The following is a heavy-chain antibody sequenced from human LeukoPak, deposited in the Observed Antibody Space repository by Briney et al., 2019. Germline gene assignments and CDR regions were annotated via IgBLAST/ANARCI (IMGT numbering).Heavy chain of an antibody. CDR1: GFILSDYN. CDR3: ARDQTGFCSGSSCLGSTFDY. J-gene: IGHJ4*02. D-gene: IGHD2-15*01. CDR2: ISYDGRNK. V-gene: IGHV3-30*04. Sequence: GGSLRLSCAASGFILSDYNMHWVRQAPGRGLEWVAVISYDGRNKYYADSVKGRFTISRDNSKNTLYLQMNSLRAEDTAVYYRARDQTGFCSGSSCLGSTFDYWGQGTLVTVSS.